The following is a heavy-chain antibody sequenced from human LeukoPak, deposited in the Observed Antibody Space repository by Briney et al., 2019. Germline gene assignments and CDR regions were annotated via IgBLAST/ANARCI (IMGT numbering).Heavy chain of an antibody. CDR2: ISRSGAST. CDR3: AKERITMVRGVPSEGFDY. CDR1: VFTFSSYA. V-gene: IGHV3-23*01. Sequence: GGSLRLSCAASVFTFSSYAMSWVRQAPGKGLEWVSAISRSGASTYYADSVKGRFTISRDNSKNTLYLQMNSLRAEDTAVYYCAKERITMVRGVPSEGFDYWGQGTLVTVSS. J-gene: IGHJ4*02. D-gene: IGHD3-10*01.